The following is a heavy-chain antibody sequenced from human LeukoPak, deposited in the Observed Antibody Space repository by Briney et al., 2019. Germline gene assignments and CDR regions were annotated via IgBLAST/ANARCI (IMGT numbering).Heavy chain of an antibody. V-gene: IGHV1-18*04. D-gene: IGHD6-13*01. CDR3: ARIIAAAGSGGAFDI. J-gene: IGHJ3*02. Sequence: ASVKVSCKASGYTFTGYYIHWVRQAPGQGLEWMGWISAYNGNTNYAQKLQGRVTMTTDTSTSTAYMELRSLRSDDTAVYYCARIIAAAGSGGAFDIWGQGTMVTVSS. CDR1: GYTFTGYY. CDR2: ISAYNGNT.